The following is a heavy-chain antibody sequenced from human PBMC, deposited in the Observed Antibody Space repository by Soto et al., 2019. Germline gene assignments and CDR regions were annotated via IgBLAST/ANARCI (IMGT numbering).Heavy chain of an antibody. V-gene: IGHV4-39*01. Sequence: SETLSLTCTVSGGSINSSSYYWGWIRQPPGKGLEWIGSIYYSGSTYYNPSLKSRVTISVDTSKNQFSLKLSSVTAADTAVYYCARGNVVVPAAIPWFDPWGQGTLVTVSS. CDR1: GGSINSSSYY. CDR3: ARGNVVVPAAIPWFDP. CDR2: IYYSGST. J-gene: IGHJ5*02. D-gene: IGHD2-2*01.